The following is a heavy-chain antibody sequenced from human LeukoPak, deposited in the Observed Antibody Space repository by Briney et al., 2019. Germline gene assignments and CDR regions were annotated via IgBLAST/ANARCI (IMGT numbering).Heavy chain of an antibody. Sequence: GGSLRLSCVGSGFTFSSYSLNWVRQAPGKGLEWVSYISSSGSTIYYADSVKGRFTISRDNAKNSLYLQMNSLRAEDTAVYYCAELGITMIGGVWGKGTTVTISS. J-gene: IGHJ6*04. V-gene: IGHV3-48*04. CDR3: AELGITMIGGV. CDR2: ISSSGSTI. CDR1: GFTFSSYS. D-gene: IGHD3-10*02.